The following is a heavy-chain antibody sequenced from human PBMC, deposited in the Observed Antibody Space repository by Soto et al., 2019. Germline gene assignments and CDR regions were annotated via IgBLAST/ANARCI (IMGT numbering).Heavy chain of an antibody. CDR2: IKKNADGGTT. CDR3: TTNPVGYRYFDY. V-gene: IGHV3-15*01. J-gene: IGHJ4*02. D-gene: IGHD5-18*01. CDR1: GFIVSNAW. Sequence: GGSLRLSCAASGFIVSNAWMSWFRQAPGKGLELVGRIKKNADGGTTDYAAPVEGRFTISRDDSKNTLFLQMNSLRPEDIAVYYCTTNPVGYRYFDYWGQGTLVTVSS.